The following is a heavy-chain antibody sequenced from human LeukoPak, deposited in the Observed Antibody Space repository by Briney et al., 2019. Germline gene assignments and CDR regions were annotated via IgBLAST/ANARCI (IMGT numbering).Heavy chain of an antibody. J-gene: IGHJ6*04. CDR1: GYDFTSYG. Sequence: ASVKVSCKASGYDFTSYGINWVRRVPGQGLEWMGWISGYIANTKYAQKFQGRVTMTIETFTSTAYMEVRSLRYDDTAVYYCARADYGGPMDVWGKGTTVTVSS. D-gene: IGHD4-23*01. CDR3: ARADYGGPMDV. CDR2: ISGYIANT. V-gene: IGHV1-18*01.